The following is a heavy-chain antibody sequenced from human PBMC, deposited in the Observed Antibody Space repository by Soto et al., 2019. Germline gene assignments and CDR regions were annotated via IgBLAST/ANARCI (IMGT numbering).Heavy chain of an antibody. CDR3: ARVPGSRAYCGGDCYSDY. Sequence: PGGSLRLSCAASGFTFSSYEMTWVRQAPGKGLEWVSYISSSGSTIYYADSVKGRFTISRDNAKNSLYLQMNSLRAEDTAVYYCARVPGSRAYCGGDCYSDYWGQGTLVTVSS. CDR1: GFTFSSYE. D-gene: IGHD2-21*02. J-gene: IGHJ4*02. V-gene: IGHV3-48*03. CDR2: ISSSGSTI.